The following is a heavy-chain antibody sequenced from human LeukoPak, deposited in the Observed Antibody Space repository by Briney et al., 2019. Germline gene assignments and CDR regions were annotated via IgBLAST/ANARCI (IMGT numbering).Heavy chain of an antibody. J-gene: IGHJ5*02. CDR1: GYTFTSYG. V-gene: IGHV1-2*02. CDR2: IIPIFGTA. D-gene: IGHD5-12*01. Sequence: ASVKVSCKASGYTFTSYGISWVRQAPGQGLEWMGGIIPIFGTANYAQKFQGRVTMTRDTSISTAYMELSRLRSDDTAVYYCASERSGYDFVLPVWFDPWGQGTLVTVSS. CDR3: ASERSGYDFVLPVWFDP.